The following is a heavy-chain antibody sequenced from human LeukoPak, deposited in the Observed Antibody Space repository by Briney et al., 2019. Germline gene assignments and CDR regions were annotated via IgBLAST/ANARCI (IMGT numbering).Heavy chain of an antibody. V-gene: IGHV3-23*01. CDR1: GFTFSASA. CDR2: ISGSGGST. J-gene: IGHJ4*02. CDR3: AKDLRVLDY. Sequence: PGGSLRLSCAASGFTFSASAMNWVRQAPGKGLEWVSAISGSGGSTYYADSAKGRFSISRDNSRNTLFLQMNSLRAEDTAKYYCAKDLRVLDYWGQGALVTVSS. D-gene: IGHD3-3*01.